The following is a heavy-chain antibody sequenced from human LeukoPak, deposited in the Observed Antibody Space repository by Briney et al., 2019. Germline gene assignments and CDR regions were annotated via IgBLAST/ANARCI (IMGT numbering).Heavy chain of an antibody. CDR2: ISRSGDVT. CDR3: AKGPRKERGYYYMDV. CDR1: GFTFSSYV. V-gene: IGHV3-23*01. J-gene: IGHJ6*03. Sequence: GGSLRLSCAASGFTFSSYVMNWVRQAPGEGLEWVSGISRSGDVTYYADSVKGRFTISRDNSKNTLYLQMNSLRAEDTAVYYCAKGPRKERGYYYMDVWGKGTTVTVSS.